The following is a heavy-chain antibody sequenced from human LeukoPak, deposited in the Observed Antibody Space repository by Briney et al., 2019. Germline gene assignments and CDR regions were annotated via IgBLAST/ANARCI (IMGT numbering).Heavy chain of an antibody. D-gene: IGHD2-15*01. J-gene: IGHJ4*02. CDR3: ARVKGGSCLFY. CDR2: ISGSGGST. V-gene: IGHV3-23*01. Sequence: SCKASGGTFSSYAMSWVRQAPGEGLEWVSAISGSGGSTYCADSVKGRFTISRDNSKNTLYLQMNSLRAEDTAVYYCARVKGGSCLFYWGQGTLVTVSS. CDR1: GGTFSSYA.